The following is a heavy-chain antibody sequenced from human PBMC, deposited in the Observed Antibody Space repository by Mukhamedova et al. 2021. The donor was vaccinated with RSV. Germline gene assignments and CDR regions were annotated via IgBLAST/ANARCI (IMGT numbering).Heavy chain of an antibody. CDR3: AKSRRAVAGLDAFDI. J-gene: IGHJ3*02. D-gene: IGHD6-19*01. V-gene: IGHV3-23*01. CDR2: ISGSGGST. Sequence: SWVRQAPGKGLEWVSAISGSGGSTYYADSVKGRFTISRDNSKNTLYLQMNSLRAEDTAVYYCAKSRRAVAGLDAFDIWGPGTMVT.